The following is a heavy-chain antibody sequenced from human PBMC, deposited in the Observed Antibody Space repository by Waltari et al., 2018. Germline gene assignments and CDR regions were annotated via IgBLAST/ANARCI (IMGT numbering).Heavy chain of an antibody. Sequence: QVQLQESGPGLVKPSGTLSLTCAVSGGSITSLNWWTWVRQPPGKGLEWTGEIFHTEATRYNPSLKSRLTISVYKSKNQFSLKLSSVTVADTAVYYCVRAGYCSRSGCQTWAWDWGQGTLVTVSS. CDR2: IFHTEAT. D-gene: IGHD2-2*01. CDR1: GGSITSLNW. CDR3: VRAGYCSRSGCQTWAWD. J-gene: IGHJ4*02. V-gene: IGHV4-4*02.